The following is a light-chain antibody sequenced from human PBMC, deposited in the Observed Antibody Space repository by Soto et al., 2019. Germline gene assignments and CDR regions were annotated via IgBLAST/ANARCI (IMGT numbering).Light chain of an antibody. CDR1: QSLVSHGSSAY. CDR2: AVS. J-gene: IGKJ5*01. CDR3: MQGKRRPIT. V-gene: IGKV2D-30*01. Sequence: RLPLPVPLGQLASISCRSNQSLVSHGSSAYFSWYQQRPGRAPRRLIYAVSSWESGVPARFSGSGSGTDFALTISRLEAEDVGAYYCMQGKRRPITFGQGTRLEIK.